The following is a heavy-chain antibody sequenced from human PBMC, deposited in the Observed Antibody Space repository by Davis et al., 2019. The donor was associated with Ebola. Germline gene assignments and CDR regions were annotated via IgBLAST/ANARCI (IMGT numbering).Heavy chain of an antibody. CDR1: GFTFSSYA. J-gene: IGHJ5*02. Sequence: GESLKISCAASGFTFSSYAMHWVRQAPGKGLEWVAVISYDGSNKYYADSVKGRFTISRDNSKNTLYLQMNSLRAEDTAVYYRARGRQLVLGNWFDPWGQGTLVTVSS. CDR3: ARGRQLVLGNWFDP. D-gene: IGHD6-6*01. CDR2: ISYDGSNK. V-gene: IGHV3-30-3*01.